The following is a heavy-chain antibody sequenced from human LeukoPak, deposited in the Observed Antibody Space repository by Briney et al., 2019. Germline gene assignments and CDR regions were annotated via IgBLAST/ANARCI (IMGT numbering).Heavy chain of an antibody. CDR3: ARDSAWQLGYYYYMDV. V-gene: IGHV4-34*01. CDR2: INHSGST. D-gene: IGHD1-26*01. Sequence: SETLSLTCAVYGGSFSGYYWSWIRQPPGKGLEWIGEINHSGSTNYNPSLKSRVTISVDTSKNQFSLQLNSVTPEDTAVYYCARDSAWQLGYYYYMDVWGKGTTVTVSS. CDR1: GGSFSGYY. J-gene: IGHJ6*03.